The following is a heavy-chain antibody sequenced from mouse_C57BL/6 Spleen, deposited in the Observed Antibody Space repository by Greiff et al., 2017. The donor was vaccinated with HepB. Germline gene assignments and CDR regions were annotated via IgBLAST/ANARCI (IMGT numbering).Heavy chain of an antibody. D-gene: IGHD2-4*01. CDR2: IYPSDSET. CDR1: GYTFTSYW. CDR3: ARSDYDYDGRFDY. J-gene: IGHJ2*01. Sequence: QVHVKQPGAELVRPGSSVKLSCKASGYTFTSYWMDWVKQRPGQGLEWIGNIYPSDSETHYNQKFKDKATLTVDKSSSTAYMQLSSLTSEDSAVYYCARSDYDYDGRFDYWGQGTTLTVSS. V-gene: IGHV1-61*01.